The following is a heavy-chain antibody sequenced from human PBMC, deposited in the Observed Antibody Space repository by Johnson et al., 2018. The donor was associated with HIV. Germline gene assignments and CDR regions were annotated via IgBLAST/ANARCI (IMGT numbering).Heavy chain of an antibody. Sequence: QMQLVESGGGAVQPATSLRLSCAASGFTFSHYSMHWVRQAPGKALEWLALTSNDGGNKYYSDSVKGRFTVSKDNSQNTLYLQMNSLRAEDTALYYCAKDHHLYYYDSSVGAFDIWGQGTMVTVSS. CDR2: TSNDGGNK. CDR1: GFTFSHYS. V-gene: IGHV3-30-3*01. J-gene: IGHJ3*02. D-gene: IGHD3-22*01. CDR3: AKDHHLYYYDSSVGAFDI.